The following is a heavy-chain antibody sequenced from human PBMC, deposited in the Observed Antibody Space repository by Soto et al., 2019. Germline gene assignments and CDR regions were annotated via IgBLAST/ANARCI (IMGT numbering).Heavy chain of an antibody. CDR1: GFTFSSYG. Sequence: GGSLRLSCAASGFTFSSYGMHWVRQAPGKGLEWVAVIWYDGSNKYYADSVKGRFTISRDNSKNTLYLQMNSLRAEDTAVYYCARDAEGGAAAGTVLPNWFDPWGQGTLVTVSS. CDR3: ARDAEGGAAAGTVLPNWFDP. J-gene: IGHJ5*02. D-gene: IGHD6-13*01. V-gene: IGHV3-33*01. CDR2: IWYDGSNK.